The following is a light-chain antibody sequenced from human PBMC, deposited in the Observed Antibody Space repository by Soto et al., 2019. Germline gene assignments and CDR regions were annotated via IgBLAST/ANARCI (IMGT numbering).Light chain of an antibody. Sequence: DIQLTQSPSFLSASVGDRVTITCRASQDISNYLVWYQQKPGKAPKPLIYAASTLQSGVPSRFSGSGSGTEFTLTISSLQPDDFATYYCQQLNSYPLTFGPGTNVDIK. V-gene: IGKV1-9*01. CDR2: AAS. J-gene: IGKJ3*01. CDR1: QDISNY. CDR3: QQLNSYPLT.